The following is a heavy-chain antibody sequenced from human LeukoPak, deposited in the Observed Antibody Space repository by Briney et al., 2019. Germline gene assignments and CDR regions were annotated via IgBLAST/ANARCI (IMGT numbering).Heavy chain of an antibody. CDR3: AKDIGPNYSGSPIPFDY. J-gene: IGHJ4*02. D-gene: IGHD1-26*01. Sequence: PGGSLRLSCAASGFTFDDYAMHWVRQAPGKGLEWVSGISWNSGSIGYADSVKGRFTISRDNAKNSLYLQMNSLRAEDTALYYCAKDIGPNYSGSPIPFDYWGQGTLVTVSS. V-gene: IGHV3-9*01. CDR1: GFTFDDYA. CDR2: ISWNSGSI.